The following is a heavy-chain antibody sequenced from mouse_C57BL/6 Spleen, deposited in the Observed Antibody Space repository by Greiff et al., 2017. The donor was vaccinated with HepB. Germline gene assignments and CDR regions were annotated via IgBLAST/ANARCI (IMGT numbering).Heavy chain of an antibody. V-gene: IGHV2-9-1*01. CDR1: GFSLTSYA. CDR2: IWTGGGT. CDR3: ARKRTVVAKGAMDY. Sequence: QVQLQQSGPGLVAPSQSLSITCTVSGFSLTSYAISWVRQPPGKGLEWLGVIWTGGGTNYNSALKSRLSISKDNSKSQVFLKMNSLQTDDTARYYCARKRTVVAKGAMDYWGQGTSVTVSS. D-gene: IGHD1-1*01. J-gene: IGHJ4*01.